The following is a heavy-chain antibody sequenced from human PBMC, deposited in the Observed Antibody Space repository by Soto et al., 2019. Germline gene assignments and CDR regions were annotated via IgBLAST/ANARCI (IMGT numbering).Heavy chain of an antibody. CDR3: ARDRYSGYYYYGMDV. D-gene: IGHD1-26*01. Sequence: EVQLVETGGGLIQPGGSLRLSCAASGFTVSSNYMSWVRQAPGKGLEWVSVIYSGGSTYYADSVKGRFTISRDNSKNTLYLQMNSLRAEDTAVYYCARDRYSGYYYYGMDVWGQGTTVTVSS. CDR1: GFTVSSNY. CDR2: IYSGGST. J-gene: IGHJ6*02. V-gene: IGHV3-53*02.